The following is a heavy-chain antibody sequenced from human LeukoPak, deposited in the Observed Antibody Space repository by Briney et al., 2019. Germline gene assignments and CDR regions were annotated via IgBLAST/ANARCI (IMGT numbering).Heavy chain of an antibody. J-gene: IGHJ4*02. CDR1: GFTFSSYA. CDR2: ISGSGVST. CDR3: AKDPRRNYYDSSGYLVY. V-gene: IGHV3-23*01. Sequence: GGSLRLSCAASGFTFSSYAMSWVRQAPGKGLEWVSAISGSGVSTYYADSVKGRFTISRDNSKNTLYLQMNSLRAEDTAVYYCAKDPRRNYYDSSGYLVYWGQGTLVTVSS. D-gene: IGHD3-22*01.